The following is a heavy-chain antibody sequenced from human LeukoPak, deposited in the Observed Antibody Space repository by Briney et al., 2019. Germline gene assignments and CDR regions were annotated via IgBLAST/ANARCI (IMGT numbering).Heavy chain of an antibody. CDR1: GFTFSSYG. CDR2: TSYDGSNK. Sequence: GGSLRLSCAASGFTFSSYGMHWVRQAPGKGLEWVAVTSYDGSNKYYADSVKGRFTISRDNSKNTLYLQMNSLRAEDTAVYYCAKTPRGYSYGDFDYWGQGTLVTVSS. J-gene: IGHJ4*02. D-gene: IGHD5-18*01. V-gene: IGHV3-30*18. CDR3: AKTPRGYSYGDFDY.